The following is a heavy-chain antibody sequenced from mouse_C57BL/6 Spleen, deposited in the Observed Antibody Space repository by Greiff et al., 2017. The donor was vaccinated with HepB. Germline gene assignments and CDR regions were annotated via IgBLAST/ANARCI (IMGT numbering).Heavy chain of an antibody. D-gene: IGHD1-1*01. CDR2: IYPRSGNT. CDR1: GYTFTSYG. CDR3: ARGDYYGSSWDWYFDV. V-gene: IGHV1-81*01. Sequence: VQLQQSGAELARPGASVKLSCKASGYTFTSYGISWVKQRTGQGLEWIGEIYPRSGNTYYNEKFKGKATLTADKSSSTAYMELRSLTSEDSAVYFCARGDYYGSSWDWYFDVWGTGTTVTVSS. J-gene: IGHJ1*03.